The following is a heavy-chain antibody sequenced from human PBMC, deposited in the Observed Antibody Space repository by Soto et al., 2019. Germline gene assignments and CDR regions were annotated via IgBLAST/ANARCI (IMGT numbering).Heavy chain of an antibody. CDR3: AKMRWAGYCSSTSCYAVDY. Sequence: PGGSLRLSCAASGFTFSSYGMHWVRQAPGKGLEWVAVISYDGSNKYYADSVKGRLTISRDNSKNTLYLQMNSLRAEDTAVYYCAKMRWAGYCSSTSCYAVDYWGQGTLVTVSS. CDR1: GFTFSSYG. D-gene: IGHD2-2*01. CDR2: ISYDGSNK. J-gene: IGHJ4*02. V-gene: IGHV3-30*18.